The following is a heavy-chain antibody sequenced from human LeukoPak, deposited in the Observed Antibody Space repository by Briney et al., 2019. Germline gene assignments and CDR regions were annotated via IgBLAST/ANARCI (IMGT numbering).Heavy chain of an antibody. CDR2: IYYSGST. CDR1: GGSISSSSYY. D-gene: IGHD6-19*01. CDR3: ARVGWVAGIPYVYYYYMDV. J-gene: IGHJ6*03. Sequence: PSETLSLTCTVSGGSISSSSYYWGWIRQPPGTGLEWIGSIYYSGSTYYNPSLKSRVTISVDTSKNQFSLKLSSVTAADTAVYYCARVGWVAGIPYVYYYYMDVWGKGTTVTVSS. V-gene: IGHV4-39*01.